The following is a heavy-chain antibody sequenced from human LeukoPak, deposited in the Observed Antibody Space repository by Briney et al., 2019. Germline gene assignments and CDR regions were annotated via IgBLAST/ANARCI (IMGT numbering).Heavy chain of an antibody. Sequence: PGGSLRLSCEASGFIFSRYEMNWVRQAPGKGLEWVSYIDRSGETTYYEDSVKGRFTISRDNAKNALFLQMNSLRAEDTAVYYCARDAESMILGWFDSWGQGTLVSVSS. J-gene: IGHJ5*01. V-gene: IGHV3-48*03. CDR3: ARDAESMILGWFDS. CDR1: GFIFSRYE. CDR2: IDRSGETT. D-gene: IGHD3-16*01.